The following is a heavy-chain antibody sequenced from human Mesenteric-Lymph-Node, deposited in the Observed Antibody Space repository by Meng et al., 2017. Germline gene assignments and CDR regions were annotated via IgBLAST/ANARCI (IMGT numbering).Heavy chain of an antibody. J-gene: IGHJ3*02. CDR2: ISAYNGNT. Sequence: ASVKVSCKASGYTFTSYGISWVRQAPGQGREWMGWISAYNGNTNYAQKLQGRVTMTTDTSTSTAYMELRSLRSDDTAVYYCATVEDSSGYYRIDAFGIWGQGTMVTVSS. D-gene: IGHD3-22*01. CDR3: ATVEDSSGYYRIDAFGI. V-gene: IGHV1-18*01. CDR1: GYTFTSYG.